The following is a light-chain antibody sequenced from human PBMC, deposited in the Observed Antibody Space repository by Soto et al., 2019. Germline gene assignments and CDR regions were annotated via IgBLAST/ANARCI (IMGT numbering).Light chain of an antibody. CDR1: SSDVGSYNL. J-gene: IGLJ3*02. Sequence: QSALTQPASVSGSLGQSITISCTGTSSDVGSYNLVSWYQQHPVKAPKLMIYEVIKRPSGVSNRFSGSKSGNTASLTISGLQAEDEADYYCCSYAGSSNWVFGGGTQLTVL. CDR3: CSYAGSSNWV. CDR2: EVI. V-gene: IGLV2-23*02.